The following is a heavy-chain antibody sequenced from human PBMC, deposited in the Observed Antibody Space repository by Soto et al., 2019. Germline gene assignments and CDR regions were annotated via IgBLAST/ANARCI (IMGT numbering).Heavy chain of an antibody. V-gene: IGHV1-3*01. Sequence: GASVKVFCKASGYTFTSYAMHWVRQAPGQRLEWMGWINAGNGNTKYSQKFQGRVTITRDTSASTAYMELSSLRSEDTAVYYCARVPDCSSTSCYSPWFDPWGQGTLVTVSS. CDR3: ARVPDCSSTSCYSPWFDP. J-gene: IGHJ5*02. CDR1: GYTFTSYA. D-gene: IGHD2-2*02. CDR2: INAGNGNT.